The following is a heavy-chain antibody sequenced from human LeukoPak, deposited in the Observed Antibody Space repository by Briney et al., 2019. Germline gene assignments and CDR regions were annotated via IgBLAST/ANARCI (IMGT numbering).Heavy chain of an antibody. D-gene: IGHD3-22*01. J-gene: IGHJ6*03. V-gene: IGHV1-8*03. Sequence: ASVKVSFKASGYTFTSYDINWVRQATGQGGEWMGWMDPNSGNTAYAQNFQGRGTITRNTSIRTAYMERSSLRSGDTAVYYCARGWSSGYYDQAPVGYYYYYMDVWDKGTTVTVSS. CDR1: GYTFTSYD. CDR3: ARGWSSGYYDQAPVGYYYYYMDV. CDR2: MDPNSGNT.